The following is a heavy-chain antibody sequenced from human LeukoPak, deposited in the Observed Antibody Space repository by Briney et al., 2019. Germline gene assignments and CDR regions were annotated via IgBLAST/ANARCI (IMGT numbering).Heavy chain of an antibody. CDR1: GFTFISYS. Sequence: GRSLRLSCSASGFTFISYSMTWARQAPEKGLEWVSSISGNGDSTYYADSVKGRFTISRDNSKDTLYLQMNSLRVDDTAVYYCAGQWLRLGPIDYWGQGTLVSVSS. CDR3: AGQWLRLGPIDY. V-gene: IGHV3-23*01. J-gene: IGHJ4*02. D-gene: IGHD5-12*01. CDR2: ISGNGDST.